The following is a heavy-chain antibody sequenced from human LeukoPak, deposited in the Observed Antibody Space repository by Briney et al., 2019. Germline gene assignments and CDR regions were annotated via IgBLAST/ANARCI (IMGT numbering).Heavy chain of an antibody. V-gene: IGHV3-23*01. CDR3: AKMKGHPLQKYYMDV. CDR2: INGSGDNT. Sequence: GGSLRLSCAASGFTFSGFAMNWVRRTPGKGLEWVSVINGSGDNTLYAASVKGRFTISRDNSKNTLYLEMNSLRAEDTAIYYCAKMKGHPLQKYYMDVWGQGTTVTVSS. D-gene: IGHD2/OR15-2a*01. CDR1: GFTFSGFA. J-gene: IGHJ6*01.